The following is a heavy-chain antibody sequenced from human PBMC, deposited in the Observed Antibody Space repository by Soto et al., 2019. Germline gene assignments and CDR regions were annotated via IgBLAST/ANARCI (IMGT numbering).Heavy chain of an antibody. CDR1: GYTFRNFG. Sequence: QIQLLQSGAEVKKPGASVKVTCQASGYTFRNFGISWVRQAPGQGLEWMGWISAYNANANYAQKFQGRLTMTADTSTSTAYMELRSLRSDDTAVYYCARENSYVDYWGQGTLVTVSS. V-gene: IGHV1-18*01. J-gene: IGHJ4*02. CDR3: ARENSYVDY. CDR2: ISAYNANA.